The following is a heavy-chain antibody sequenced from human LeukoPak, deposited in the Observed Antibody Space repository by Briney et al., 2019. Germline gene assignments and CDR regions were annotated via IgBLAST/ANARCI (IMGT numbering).Heavy chain of an antibody. CDR3: AREGEGTVTTRYYYYYGMDV. CDR1: GFTFSSSS. Sequence: PGGSLRLSCAASGFTFSSSSMSWVRQAPGKGLEWVSVISGSGGSTDYADSVKGRFTISRDNSKNTLYLQMNSLRAEDTAVYYCAREGEGTVTTRYYYYYGMDVWGQGTTVTVSS. CDR2: ISGSGGST. D-gene: IGHD4-17*01. V-gene: IGHV3-23*01. J-gene: IGHJ6*02.